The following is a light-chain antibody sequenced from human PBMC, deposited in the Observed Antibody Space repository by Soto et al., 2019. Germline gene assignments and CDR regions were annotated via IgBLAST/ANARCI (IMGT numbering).Light chain of an antibody. Sequence: EIVLTQSPATLSLSPGERATLSCRASQSVSTYLAWYQQKPGQAPRLLIYDASNSATGIPARFSGSGSGTDFTLTNSSLEPEDFAVYYCQQRSNWPWTFGQGTKVEIK. CDR3: QQRSNWPWT. V-gene: IGKV3-11*01. CDR1: QSVSTY. CDR2: DAS. J-gene: IGKJ1*01.